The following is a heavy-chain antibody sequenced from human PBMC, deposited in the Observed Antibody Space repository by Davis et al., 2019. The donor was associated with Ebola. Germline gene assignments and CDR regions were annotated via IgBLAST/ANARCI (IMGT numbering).Heavy chain of an antibody. J-gene: IGHJ4*02. CDR3: ARDLNRLLWFGEFDY. Sequence: AASVKVSCKASGYTFTGYYMHWVRQAPGQGLEWMGRINPNSGGTNYAQKFQGRVTMTRDTSISTAYMELSRLRSDDTAVYYCARDLNRLLWFGEFDYWGQGTLVTVSS. V-gene: IGHV1-2*06. CDR2: INPNSGGT. D-gene: IGHD3-10*01. CDR1: GYTFTGYY.